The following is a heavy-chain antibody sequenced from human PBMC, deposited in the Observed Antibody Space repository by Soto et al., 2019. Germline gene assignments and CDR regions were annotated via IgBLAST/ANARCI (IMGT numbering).Heavy chain of an antibody. D-gene: IGHD3-3*01. CDR2: IHNGGST. V-gene: IGHV3-53*01. CDR1: GFTVSSHY. Sequence: EVQLVESGGGLIQPGGSLRLSCAASGFTVSSHYMTWVRQAPGTGLEWVSVIHNGGSTYYADSVKGRFTLSRDSSKITLYLHMNNLRADDTAVYYCARVQVLQFLEWFPDYWGQGTLVIVSS. CDR3: ARVQVLQFLEWFPDY. J-gene: IGHJ4*02.